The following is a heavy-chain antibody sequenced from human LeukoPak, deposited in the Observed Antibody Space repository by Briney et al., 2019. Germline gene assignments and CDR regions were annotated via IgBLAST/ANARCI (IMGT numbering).Heavy chain of an antibody. CDR1: GFTFNSYG. Sequence: GGSVKVSCEASGFTFNSYGIHRGRQAPGQGLGWVGGMKPKRGNKGYAQKCQGRVTSTRNTSISTAYMELSSLRSEDTAVYYCARGYGPRYVRGKTTKVLPTFLDYWGQGTLVTVSS. CDR2: MKPKRGNK. V-gene: IGHV1-8*03. J-gene: IGHJ4*02. D-gene: IGHD1-14*01. CDR3: ARGYGPRYVRGKTTKVLPTFLDY.